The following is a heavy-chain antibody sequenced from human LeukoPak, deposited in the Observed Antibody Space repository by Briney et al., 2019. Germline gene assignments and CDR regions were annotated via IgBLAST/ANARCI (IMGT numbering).Heavy chain of an antibody. CDR2: VKSKTSGGTV. CDR1: GFTFTNAW. V-gene: IGHV3-15*01. Sequence: GGSLRLSCAACGFTFTNAWMSWVRQAPGKGLEWVGRVKSKTSGGTVDYAAPVKVRFTISRDDSKNTLWLQMNSLKTEDTAVYYCTAGVGSSDHDYWGQGTLVTVSS. D-gene: IGHD1-26*01. CDR3: TAGVGSSDHDY. J-gene: IGHJ4*02.